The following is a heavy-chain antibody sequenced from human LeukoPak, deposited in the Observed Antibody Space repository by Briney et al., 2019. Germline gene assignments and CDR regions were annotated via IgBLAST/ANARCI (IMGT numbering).Heavy chain of an antibody. V-gene: IGHV4-34*01. J-gene: IGHJ6*03. Sequence: SETLSLTCAVYGGSLSGYYWSWIRQPPGKGLEWIGEINHSGSTNYNPSLKSRVTISVDTSKNQFSLKLSSVTAADTAVYYCARGKAIKQLVRYYYYYMDVWGKGTTVTVSS. CDR3: ARGKAIKQLVRYYYYYMDV. CDR2: INHSGST. CDR1: GGSLSGYY. D-gene: IGHD6-6*01.